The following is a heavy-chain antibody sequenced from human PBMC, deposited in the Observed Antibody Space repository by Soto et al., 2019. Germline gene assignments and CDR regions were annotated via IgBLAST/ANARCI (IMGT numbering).Heavy chain of an antibody. Sequence: PSETLSLTCTVSGGSISSYYWSWIRQPPGKGLEWIGYIYYSGSTNYNPSLKSRVTISVDTSKNQFSLKLSSVTAADTAVYYCARGEPGYYYDSSGYPAYYFDYWGQGTLVTVSS. J-gene: IGHJ4*02. CDR2: IYYSGST. D-gene: IGHD3-22*01. CDR1: GGSISSYY. CDR3: ARGEPGYYYDSSGYPAYYFDY. V-gene: IGHV4-59*01.